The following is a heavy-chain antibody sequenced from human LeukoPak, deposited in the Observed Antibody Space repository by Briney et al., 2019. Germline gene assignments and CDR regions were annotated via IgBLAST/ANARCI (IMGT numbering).Heavy chain of an antibody. CDR1: GFTFSSYA. CDR3: AAPPPHYYDSSGYYPYDAFDI. CDR2: ISGSGGST. J-gene: IGHJ3*02. V-gene: IGHV3-23*01. Sequence: GGSLRLSCAASGFTFSSYAMSWVRQAPGKGLEWVSAISGSGGSTYYADSVKGRFTISRDNSKSTLYLQMNSLRAEDTAVYYCAAPPPHYYDSSGYYPYDAFDIWGQGTMVTVSS. D-gene: IGHD3-22*01.